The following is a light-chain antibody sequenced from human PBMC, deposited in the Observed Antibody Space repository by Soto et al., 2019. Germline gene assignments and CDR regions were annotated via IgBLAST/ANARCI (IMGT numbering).Light chain of an antibody. J-gene: IGKJ4*01. CDR1: QGITYW. V-gene: IGKV1-17*03. Sequence: TLSVSSMSSSQNDRVTITCRSSQGITYWLAWYQQRPGRAPKCLIYAASILESGVPSRFSGSGSGTEFTLTICCLQPEDFVRYRCAVFNSYPFRFGG. CDR2: AAS. CDR3: AVFNSYPFR.